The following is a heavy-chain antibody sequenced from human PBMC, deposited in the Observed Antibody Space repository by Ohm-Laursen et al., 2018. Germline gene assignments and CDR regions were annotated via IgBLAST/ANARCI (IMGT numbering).Heavy chain of an antibody. CDR3: AKDLSSKTCPDY. CDR2: ISYDGSNK. D-gene: IGHD2/OR15-2a*01. CDR1: GFTFSSYG. J-gene: IGHJ4*02. V-gene: IGHV3-30*18. Sequence: SLRLSCTASGFTFSSYGMHWVRQAPGKGLEWVAVISYDGSNKYYADSVKGRFTISRDNSNNTLYLQMNSLRAEDTAVYYCAKDLSSKTCPDYWGQGTLVTVSS.